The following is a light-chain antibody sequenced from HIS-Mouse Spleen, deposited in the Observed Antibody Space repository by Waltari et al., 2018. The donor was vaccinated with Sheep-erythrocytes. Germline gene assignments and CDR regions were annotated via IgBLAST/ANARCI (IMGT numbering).Light chain of an antibody. CDR1: QGISSY. Sequence: DIQLTQSPSFLSASVGDRVTITCRASQGISSYLAWYQQKPGKAPKLLIYAASTLQSGVPSRFSGSGSGTDFTLTISRLEPEDFAVYYCQQYGSSPPVTFGGGTKVEIK. J-gene: IGKJ4*01. CDR2: AAS. CDR3: QQYGSSPPVT. V-gene: IGKV1-9*01.